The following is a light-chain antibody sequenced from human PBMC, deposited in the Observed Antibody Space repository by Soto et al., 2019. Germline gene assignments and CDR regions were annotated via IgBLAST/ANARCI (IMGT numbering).Light chain of an antibody. V-gene: IGKV1-5*01. J-gene: IGKJ1*01. Sequence: DIQMTQSPSTLSASVGDRVTITCRASQSLGIWLAWHQQKPGKAPKLLIYDASTLKSGVPSRFSGSGSGTKFTLTISSLQPDDFATYYCQEYNSYSETFGQGTKVEVK. CDR1: QSLGIW. CDR2: DAS. CDR3: QEYNSYSET.